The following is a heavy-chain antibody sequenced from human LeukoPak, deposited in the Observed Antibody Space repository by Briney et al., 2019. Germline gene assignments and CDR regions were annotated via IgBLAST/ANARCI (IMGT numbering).Heavy chain of an antibody. D-gene: IGHD3-22*01. CDR3: ARHFRSSGYYVGYFQH. Sequence: SETLSLTCTVSGGSISSYYWSWIRQPPGKGLEWIGYIYYSGSTNYNPSLKSRVTISVDTSKNQFSLKLSSVTAADTAVYYCARHFRSSGYYVGYFQHWGQGTLVTVSS. CDR2: IYYSGST. CDR1: GGSISSYY. J-gene: IGHJ1*01. V-gene: IGHV4-59*08.